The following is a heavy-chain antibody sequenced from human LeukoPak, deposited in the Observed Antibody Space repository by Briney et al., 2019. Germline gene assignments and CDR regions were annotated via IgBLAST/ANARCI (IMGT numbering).Heavy chain of an antibody. D-gene: IGHD6-13*01. V-gene: IGHV1-2*05. Sequence: ASVKVSCKASGYTFTGYYMHWVRQAPGQGLEWIGRINPNSGGTNYAQKFQGRVTMTRDTSISTAYMELSRLRSDDTDVYYCARISRIAAAGIGGSYYFDYWGQGTLVTVSS. J-gene: IGHJ4*02. CDR2: INPNSGGT. CDR3: ARISRIAAAGIGGSYYFDY. CDR1: GYTFTGYY.